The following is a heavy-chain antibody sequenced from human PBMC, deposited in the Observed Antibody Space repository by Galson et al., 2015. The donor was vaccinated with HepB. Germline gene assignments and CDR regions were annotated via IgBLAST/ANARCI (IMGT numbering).Heavy chain of an antibody. J-gene: IGHJ4*02. CDR3: AREAHYDSSGYSNLFDY. CDR2: IWYDGSNK. Sequence: SLRLSCAASGFTFSSYGMHWVRQAPGKGLEWVAVIWYDGSNKYYADSVKGRFTISRDNSKNTLYLQMNSLRAEDTAVYYCAREAHYDSSGYSNLFDYWGQGTLVTVSS. V-gene: IGHV3-33*08. D-gene: IGHD3-22*01. CDR1: GFTFSSYG.